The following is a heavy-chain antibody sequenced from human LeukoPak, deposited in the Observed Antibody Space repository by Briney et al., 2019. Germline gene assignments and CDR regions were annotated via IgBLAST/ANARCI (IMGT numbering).Heavy chain of an antibody. J-gene: IGHJ4*02. CDR3: ARVTEVCGARLYYFDY. D-gene: IGHD4/OR15-4a*01. CDR2: INPNSGGT. CDR1: GYTFTGYY. Sequence: GASVKVSCKASGYTFTGYYMHWVRQAPGQGLEWMGWINPNSGGTNYAQKFQGRVTMTRDTSISTAYMELSRLRSDDTAVYYCARVTEVCGARLYYFDYWGQGTLVTVSS. V-gene: IGHV1-2*02.